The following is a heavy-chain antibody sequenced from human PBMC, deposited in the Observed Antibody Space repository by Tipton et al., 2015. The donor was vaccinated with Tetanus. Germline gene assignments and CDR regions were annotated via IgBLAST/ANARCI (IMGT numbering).Heavy chain of an antibody. CDR2: VTWDGGST. D-gene: IGHD1-26*01. CDR3: VRETNGFDS. CDR1: GFTLEDHT. J-gene: IGHJ5*01. Sequence: SLRLSCVASGFTLEDHTMHWVRQAPGKGLEWVAVVTWDGGSTFYADSVQGRFTISRDNSKNSLFLQMSSLRTEDTALYYCVRETNGFDSWGQGTPVTVSS. V-gene: IGHV3-43*01.